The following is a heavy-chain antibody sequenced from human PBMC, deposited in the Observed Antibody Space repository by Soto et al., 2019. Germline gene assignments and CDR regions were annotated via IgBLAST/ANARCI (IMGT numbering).Heavy chain of an antibody. CDR1: GFTFSDYY. V-gene: IGHV3-11*01. CDR2: ISSSGSTI. J-gene: IGHJ4*02. CDR3: ARDRWDSSSWYYSSDY. D-gene: IGHD6-13*01. Sequence: GGSLSLSCAASGFTFSDYYMSWIRQAPGKGLEWVSYISSSGSTIYYADSVKGRFTISRDNAKNSLYLQMNSLRAEDTAVYYCARDRWDSSSWYYSSDYWGQGTLVTVSS.